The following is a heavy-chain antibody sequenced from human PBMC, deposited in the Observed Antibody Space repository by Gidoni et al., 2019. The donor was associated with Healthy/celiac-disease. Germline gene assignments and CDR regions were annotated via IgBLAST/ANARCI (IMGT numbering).Heavy chain of an antibody. V-gene: IGHV1-2*06. J-gene: IGHJ5*02. CDR1: GYPFTGYY. CDR2: INPNSGGT. Sequence: QVQLVQSGAEVKKPGASVKVSCKASGYPFTGYYMHWVRQAPGQGLEWMGRINPNSGGTNYAQKVQGRVTMTRDTSISTAYMELSRLRSDDTAVYYCARDYDILTGYHENWFDPWGQGTLVTVSS. D-gene: IGHD3-9*01. CDR3: ARDYDILTGYHENWFDP.